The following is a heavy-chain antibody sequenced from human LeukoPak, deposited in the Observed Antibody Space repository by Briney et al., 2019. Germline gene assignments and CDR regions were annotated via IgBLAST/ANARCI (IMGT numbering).Heavy chain of an antibody. CDR2: IKSKTDSWTT. V-gene: IGHV3-15*01. CDR1: GFTFSNTW. D-gene: IGHD2-15*01. J-gene: IGHJ4*02. CDR3: TTRYCSGGICWFDY. Sequence: GGSLSLSCAASGFTFSNTWMRWLRQAPGKGVEWGGRIKSKTDSWTTDYAAPVNSSFTISREDTKNTLYLQISSLKTEDTAVYYGTTRYCSGGICWFDYWGQGTLVTVSS.